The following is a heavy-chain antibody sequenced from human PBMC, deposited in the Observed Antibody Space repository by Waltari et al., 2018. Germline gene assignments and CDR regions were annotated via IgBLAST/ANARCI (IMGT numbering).Heavy chain of an antibody. CDR2: IRSKANSYAT. Sequence: EVQLVESGGGLVQPGGSLSLPCAASGFTFRRSAMHWVRQASGKGLEWVGRIRSKANSYATEYAASVKGRFTISRDDSKNTAYLQMNSLKTEDTAVYYCTRLYGSGIWGQGTLVTVSS. D-gene: IGHD3-10*01. V-gene: IGHV3-73*01. CDR3: TRLYGSGI. J-gene: IGHJ4*02. CDR1: GFTFRRSA.